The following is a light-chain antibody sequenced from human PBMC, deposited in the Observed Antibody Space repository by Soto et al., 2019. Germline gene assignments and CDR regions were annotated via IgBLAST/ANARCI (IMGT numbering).Light chain of an antibody. CDR3: GTWDSSLSVRYV. V-gene: IGLV1-51*02. CDR2: ENN. Sequence: QSVLTQPPSVSAAPGQKVTISCFGSSSNIGNNYVSWYQQLPGTAPKLLIYENNKRPSGIPDRFSGSKSGTSATLGITGLQTGDEADYYCGTWDSSLSVRYVFGTGTKVTVL. J-gene: IGLJ1*01. CDR1: SSNIGNNY.